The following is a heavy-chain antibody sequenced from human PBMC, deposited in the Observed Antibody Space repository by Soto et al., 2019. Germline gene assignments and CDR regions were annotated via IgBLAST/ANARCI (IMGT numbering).Heavy chain of an antibody. V-gene: IGHV3-30*18. CDR1: GFTFSTYG. CDR2: ISYDGSNK. CDR3: AKDQGISAGSTPSYTNGMDV. Sequence: QVQLVESGGDEVQPGGSLRLSCGTSGFTFSTYGMHWVRQAPGKGLEWVAVISYDGSNKYYADSVKGRFTISRDNSKNTLYLHMNSLRGEDTAVYSCAKDQGISAGSTPSYTNGMDVWGPGTTVTVSS. D-gene: IGHD2-2*01. J-gene: IGHJ6*02.